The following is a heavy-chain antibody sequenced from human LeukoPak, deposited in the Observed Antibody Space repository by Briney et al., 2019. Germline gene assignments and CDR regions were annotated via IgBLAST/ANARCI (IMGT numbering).Heavy chain of an antibody. CDR3: AKVARYSSSCYWFDP. Sequence: GGSLRLSCAASGFTFSSYAMSWVRQAPGKGLEWVSAISGSGGSTYYAHSVKGRFTISRDNSKNTLYPQMNSLRAEDTAVYYCAKVARYSSSCYWFDPWGQGNLVSVSS. V-gene: IGHV3-23*01. CDR1: GFTFSSYA. J-gene: IGHJ5*02. D-gene: IGHD6-13*01. CDR2: ISGSGGST.